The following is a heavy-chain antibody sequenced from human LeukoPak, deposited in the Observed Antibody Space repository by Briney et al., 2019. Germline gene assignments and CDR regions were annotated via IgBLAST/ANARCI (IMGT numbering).Heavy chain of an antibody. CDR2: IIPIYGTR. CDR1: GGNFGNSA. Sequence: GSSVKVSCKASGGNFGNSAISWVRRAPGHGLEWMGGIIPIYGTRHYAQKFQGRVTLTTGESTSSVYMELSRLTSEDTAVYSCARGQRPTDITTFLPPHYYHMDVWGGGTTVTVS. D-gene: IGHD3-3*01. V-gene: IGHV1-69*05. J-gene: IGHJ6*03. CDR3: ARGQRPTDITTFLPPHYYHMDV.